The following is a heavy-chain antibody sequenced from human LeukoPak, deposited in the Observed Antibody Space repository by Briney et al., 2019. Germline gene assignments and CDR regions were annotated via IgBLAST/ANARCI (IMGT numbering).Heavy chain of an antibody. J-gene: IGHJ5*02. CDR3: ARGRLRVDWFDP. V-gene: IGHV4-39*07. CDR1: GGSISSSSYY. CDR2: INHSGST. Sequence: SSETLSLTCTVSGGSISSSSYYWGWIRQPPGKGLEWIGEINHSGSTNYNPSLKSRVTISVDTSKNQFSLKLSSVTAADTAVYYCARGRLRVDWFDPWGQGTLVTVSS.